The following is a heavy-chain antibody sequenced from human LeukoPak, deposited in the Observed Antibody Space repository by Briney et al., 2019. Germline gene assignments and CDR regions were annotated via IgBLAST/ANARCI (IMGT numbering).Heavy chain of an antibody. Sequence: PSGTVSLLCSVSGGFICSSHYFWRWIRQPPGKGLQCIGIIYYSGRTSYNPSLKSRVTLSVDTSKNQFSLKLSSVTAADTAVYYCASLFGGDYLDYWGQGTLVTVSS. CDR1: GGFICSSHYF. J-gene: IGHJ4*02. V-gene: IGHV4-39*01. CDR2: IYYSGRT. CDR3: ASLFGGDYLDY. D-gene: IGHD2-21*01.